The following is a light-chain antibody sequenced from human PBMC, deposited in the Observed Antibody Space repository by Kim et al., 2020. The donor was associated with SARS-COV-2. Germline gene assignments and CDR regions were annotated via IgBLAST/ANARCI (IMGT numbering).Light chain of an antibody. CDR3: QQYGSSQT. J-gene: IGKJ1*01. CDR2: GAS. V-gene: IGKV3-20*01. Sequence: LSPGATATLSCRASQSVSSSYLAWYQQKPGQAPRLLIYGASSRATGIPDRFSGSGSGTDFTLTISRLEPEDFAVYYCQQYGSSQTFGQGTKVDIK. CDR1: QSVSSSY.